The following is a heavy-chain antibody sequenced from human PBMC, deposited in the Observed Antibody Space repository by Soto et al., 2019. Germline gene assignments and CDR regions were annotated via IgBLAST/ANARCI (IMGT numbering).Heavy chain of an antibody. CDR2: IRSKAYGGTA. V-gene: IGHV3-49*04. Sequence: GGSLRLSCATSGFNFADYVLSWVRQAPGKGLEWVGYIRSKAYGGTADYAASVTGRFTISRDDSKSIAYLQMNSLKTEDTAVYYCARDLLTGYYSPPQDYWGQGTLVTVSS. CDR3: ARDLLTGYYSPPQDY. D-gene: IGHD3-9*01. J-gene: IGHJ4*02. CDR1: GFNFADYV.